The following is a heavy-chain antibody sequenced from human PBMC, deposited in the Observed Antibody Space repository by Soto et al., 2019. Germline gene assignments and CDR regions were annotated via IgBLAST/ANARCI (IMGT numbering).Heavy chain of an antibody. CDR3: ARANSSTWYKLEYKWFDP. Sequence: SETLSLTCTVSGASINDFYWSWVRQTPGKGLEWVGFMYYSETTKYNPSLKGRVNMSLDTSKNQVSLHLKSVSAADTAVYYCARANSSTWYKLEYKWFDPWGQGTQVTVSS. CDR2: MYYSETT. V-gene: IGHV4-59*01. CDR1: GASINDFY. J-gene: IGHJ5*02. D-gene: IGHD6-13*01.